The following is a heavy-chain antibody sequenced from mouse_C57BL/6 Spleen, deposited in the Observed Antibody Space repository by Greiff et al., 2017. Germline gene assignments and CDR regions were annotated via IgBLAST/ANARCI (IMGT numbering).Heavy chain of an antibody. D-gene: IGHD1-1*01. J-gene: IGHJ2*01. Sequence: QVQLQQSGPELVKPGASVKISCKASGYSFTSYYIHWVKQRPGQGLEWIGWIYPGSGNTKYNEKFKGKATLTADTSSSTAYMQLSSLTSEDSAVYYCARVPIYYYGSSYVPFDYWGQGTTLTVSS. CDR3: ARVPIYYYGSSYVPFDY. V-gene: IGHV1-66*01. CDR2: IYPGSGNT. CDR1: GYSFTSYY.